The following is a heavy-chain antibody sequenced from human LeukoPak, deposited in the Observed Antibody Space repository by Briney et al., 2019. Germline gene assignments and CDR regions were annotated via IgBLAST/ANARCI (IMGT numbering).Heavy chain of an antibody. CDR1: GFTFSSYG. Sequence: GGSLRLSCAASGFTFSSYGMHWVRQAPGKGLEWVAFIRYDGSSKYYADSVKGRFTISRDNSKNTLYLQMNSLRAEDTAVYYCAKDKVERYYFDYWGQGTLVTVSS. CDR2: IRYDGSSK. D-gene: IGHD1-1*01. J-gene: IGHJ4*02. V-gene: IGHV3-30*02. CDR3: AKDKVERYYFDY.